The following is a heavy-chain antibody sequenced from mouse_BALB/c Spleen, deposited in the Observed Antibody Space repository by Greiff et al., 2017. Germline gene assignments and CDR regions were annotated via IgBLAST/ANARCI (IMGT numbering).Heavy chain of an antibody. CDR3: ARRGRWYFDV. D-gene: IGHD3-3*01. Sequence: QVQLQQPGAELVKPGASVKLSCKASGYTFTSYWMHWVKQRPGQGLEWIGEIDPSDSYTNYNQKFKGKATLTVDKSSSTAYMQLSSLTSEDSAVYYCARRGRWYFDVWGAGTTVTVSS. CDR2: IDPSDSYT. CDR1: GYTFTSYW. V-gene: IGHV1-69*02. J-gene: IGHJ1*01.